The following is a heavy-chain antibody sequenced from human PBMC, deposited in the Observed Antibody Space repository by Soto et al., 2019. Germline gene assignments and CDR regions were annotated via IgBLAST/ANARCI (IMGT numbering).Heavy chain of an antibody. Sequence: GASVKVSCKASGYTFTSYGISWVRQAPGQGLEWMGWISAYNGNTNYAQKLQGRVTMTTDTSTSTAYMELRSLRSDDTAVYYCARGGRVKYYDILTGYSEDNWFDPWGQGTLVTVSS. V-gene: IGHV1-18*01. CDR3: ARGGRVKYYDILTGYSEDNWFDP. CDR1: GYTFTSYG. J-gene: IGHJ5*02. D-gene: IGHD3-9*01. CDR2: ISAYNGNT.